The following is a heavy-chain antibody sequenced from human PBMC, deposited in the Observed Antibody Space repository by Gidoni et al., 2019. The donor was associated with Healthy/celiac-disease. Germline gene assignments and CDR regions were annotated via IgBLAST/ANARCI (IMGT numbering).Heavy chain of an antibody. V-gene: IGHV5-51*01. CDR3: ARRPLYCGGDCYAFDY. CDR1: GYRFTSYW. CDR2: IYPGDSDT. J-gene: IGHJ4*02. Sequence: EVQLVQSGAEVKKPGASLKLSCKGSGYRFTSYWIGWVRQMPGKGLEWMGIIYPGDSDTRYSPSFQGQVTISADKSSSTAYLQWSSLKASDTAMYYCARRPLYCGGDCYAFDYWGQGTLVTVSS. D-gene: IGHD2-21*02.